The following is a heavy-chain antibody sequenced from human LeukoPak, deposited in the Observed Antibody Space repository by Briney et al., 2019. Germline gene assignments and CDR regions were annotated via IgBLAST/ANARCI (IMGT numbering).Heavy chain of an antibody. V-gene: IGHV4-4*07. Sequence: PSETLSLTCTVSGGSICSYYWSWIRQPAGKGLEWIGRIYTSGSTNYNPSLKSRVTMSVDTSKNQFSLKLSSVTAADTAVYYCARVGYCSGGSCYSYFDYWGQGTLVTVSS. D-gene: IGHD2-15*01. CDR1: GGSICSYY. CDR2: IYTSGST. CDR3: ARVGYCSGGSCYSYFDY. J-gene: IGHJ4*02.